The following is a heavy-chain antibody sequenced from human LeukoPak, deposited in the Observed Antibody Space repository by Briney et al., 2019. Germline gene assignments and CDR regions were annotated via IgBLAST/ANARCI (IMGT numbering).Heavy chain of an antibody. J-gene: IGHJ4*02. D-gene: IGHD3-3*01. CDR1: GFPSNRAW. V-gene: IGHV3-15*01. Sequence: GGSLRLSCETSGFPSNRAWMSWVRQSPGRGLEWVGRTISEADGGTTDYAAPVKGRFFISRDDSRQTLYLQMNNLKTEDTAVYFCVADNGVRFLEVDYWGLGTLVTVSS. CDR2: TISEADGGTT. CDR3: VADNGVRFLEVDY.